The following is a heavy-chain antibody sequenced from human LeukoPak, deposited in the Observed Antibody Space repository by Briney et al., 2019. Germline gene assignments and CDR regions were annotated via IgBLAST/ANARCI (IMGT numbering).Heavy chain of an antibody. Sequence: SQTLSLTCTVSGGSISSYYWSWIRQPPGKGLEWIGYIYYSGSSNYNPSLKSRVTISVDMSKNQFSLNLSSVTAADTAVYYCARDPVTAGYYYGMDVWGQGTTVTVSS. D-gene: IGHD2-21*02. CDR3: ARDPVTAGYYYGMDV. CDR1: GGSISSYY. V-gene: IGHV4-59*01. CDR2: IYYSGSS. J-gene: IGHJ6*02.